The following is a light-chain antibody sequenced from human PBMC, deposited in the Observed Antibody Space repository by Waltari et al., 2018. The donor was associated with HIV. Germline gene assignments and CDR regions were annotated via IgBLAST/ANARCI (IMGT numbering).Light chain of an antibody. Sequence: QSALTQPASVSGSPGQSITISCTGTSSDVGGYNYVSGYQQYPGRAPKLMIYDVSKRPSAISNRFSGSKSGNTASLTISGLRAEDEADYYCCSYAGTVTWVFGGGTKLTVL. CDR2: DVS. CDR1: SSDVGGYNY. CDR3: CSYAGTVTWV. V-gene: IGLV2-23*02. J-gene: IGLJ3*02.